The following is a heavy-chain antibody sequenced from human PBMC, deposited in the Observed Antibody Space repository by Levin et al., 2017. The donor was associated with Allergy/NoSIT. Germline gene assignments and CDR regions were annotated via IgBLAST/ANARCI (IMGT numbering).Heavy chain of an antibody. CDR2: VYDSGGT. V-gene: IGHV4-39*07. D-gene: IGHD3-22*01. CDR3: VRDGGYGIYNYGMDV. J-gene: IGHJ6*02. CDR1: GGSLGRSSSY. Sequence: RASETLSLTCTVSGGSLGRSSSYWGWVRQPPGKGLEWIGSVYDSGGTHYNPSLKSRVTISIDTSKNQFSLNLSSVTAADTAVYNCVRDGGYGIYNYGMDVWGQGTTVTVSS.